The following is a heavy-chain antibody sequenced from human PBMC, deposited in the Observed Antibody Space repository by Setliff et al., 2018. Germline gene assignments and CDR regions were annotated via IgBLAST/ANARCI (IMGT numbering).Heavy chain of an antibody. V-gene: IGHV1-18*01. Sequence: ASVKVSCKASGYTFNSYGITWVRQAPGQGLEWMGWISCYDGNTRYARKIQGRATMTTDTSTTTAYMELRSLRSDDTAVYYCARDLDYQYYYETSGRDAFDIWGLGTMVTVSS. D-gene: IGHD3-22*01. CDR2: ISCYDGNT. CDR3: ARDLDYQYYYETSGRDAFDI. CDR1: GYTFNSYG. J-gene: IGHJ3*02.